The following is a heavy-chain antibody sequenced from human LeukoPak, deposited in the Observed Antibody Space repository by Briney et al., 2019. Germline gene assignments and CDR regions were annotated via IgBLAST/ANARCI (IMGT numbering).Heavy chain of an antibody. CDR1: GGSIRSSSFY. CDR2: VHYSGTT. D-gene: IGHD2-2*01. CDR3: ARHSTRSSYQNLMDY. Sequence: PSETLSLTCSVSGGSIRSSSFYWGWIRQPPGKGLEWLGSVHYSGTTYYNPSLKSRVTTSVDTSKNQFSLKLSSVTAADTAVYYCARHSTRSSYQNLMDYWDQGTLVTVSS. V-gene: IGHV4-39*01. J-gene: IGHJ4*02.